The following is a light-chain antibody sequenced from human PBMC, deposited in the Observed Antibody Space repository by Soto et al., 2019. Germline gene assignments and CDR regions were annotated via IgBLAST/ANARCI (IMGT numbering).Light chain of an antibody. V-gene: IGLV1-40*01. Sequence: QSLLTQPPSLSVAPGQTVTISCSGSISNIGAGYDVHWYQQLPGAAPKLLIYGNSNRPSGVPDRFSGCRSGTSASLAITGLQPEDEADYYCQSYDTTVYVYGGGTKVNVL. CDR2: GNS. CDR3: QSYDTTVYV. J-gene: IGLJ1*01. CDR1: ISNIGAGYD.